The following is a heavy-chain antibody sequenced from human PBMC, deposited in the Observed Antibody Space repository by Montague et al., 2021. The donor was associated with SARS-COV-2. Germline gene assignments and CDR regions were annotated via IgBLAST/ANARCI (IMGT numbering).Heavy chain of an antibody. D-gene: IGHD3-16*02. J-gene: IGHJ6*02. Sequence: SETLSLTCAVYGGSFSGYYWTWIRQPPGKGLEWIGEINHSGSTNYNPSLTSRVTISVDTSKNQFSLKLRSVTAADTAVYYCARGQPPRITFGGIISYGLDVWGQGTTVTVSS. CDR1: GGSFSGYY. CDR2: INHSGST. V-gene: IGHV4-34*01. CDR3: ARGQPPRITFGGIISYGLDV.